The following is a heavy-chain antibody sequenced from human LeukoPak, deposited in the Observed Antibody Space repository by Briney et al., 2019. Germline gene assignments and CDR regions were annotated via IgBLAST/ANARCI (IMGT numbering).Heavy chain of an antibody. CDR1: GGSISSSHW. J-gene: IGHJ4*02. Sequence: SETLTLTCAVSGGSISSSHWWSWFRQPPGKGLEWIGEIYHSGSTNYNPSLKSRVTISVDKSKNQFSLKLSSVTAADTAVYYCARDGYSGNDYFDYRGAGDLGTVSS. CDR2: IYHSGST. CDR3: ARDGYSGNDYFDY. V-gene: IGHV4-4*02. D-gene: IGHD5-12*01.